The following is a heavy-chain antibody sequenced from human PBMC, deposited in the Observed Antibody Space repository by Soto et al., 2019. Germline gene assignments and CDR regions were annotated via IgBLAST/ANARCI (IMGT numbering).Heavy chain of an antibody. J-gene: IGHJ5*02. CDR3: ANTNEGGFDP. CDR2: FHYSLNT. V-gene: IGHV4-59*01. CDR1: GDSITSNY. Sequence: SETLSLTCTVSGDSITSNYWSWIRQSPGQGLEWIGYFHYSLNTNYNPSLKSRVIISVDTSKNQFFLKLTSVTAADTAMYYCANTNEGGFDPWGQGILVTVSS. D-gene: IGHD1-1*01.